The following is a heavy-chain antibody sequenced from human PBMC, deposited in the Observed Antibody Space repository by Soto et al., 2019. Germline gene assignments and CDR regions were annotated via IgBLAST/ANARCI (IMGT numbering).Heavy chain of an antibody. V-gene: IGHV3-48*03. D-gene: IGHD3-3*01. CDR3: ASWASSRFLEWDY. J-gene: IGHJ4*02. Sequence: PGGSLRLSCAASGFTFSSYEMNWVRQAPGKGLEWVSYISSSGSTIYYSDSVKCRFTISRDNAKNSLYLQMNSLSAEDTAVYYCASWASSRFLEWDYWGQGTLVTVSS. CDR1: GFTFSSYE. CDR2: ISSSGSTI.